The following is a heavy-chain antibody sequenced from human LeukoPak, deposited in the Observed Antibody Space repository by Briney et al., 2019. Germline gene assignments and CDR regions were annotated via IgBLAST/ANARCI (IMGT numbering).Heavy chain of an antibody. CDR3: ARGAVGYCNGTICPSFGNMDV. D-gene: IGHD2/OR15-2a*01. CDR2: INWTGGIT. J-gene: IGHJ6*03. Sequence: GGSLRLSCAASGFTFDDYGMTWVRQAPGKGLEGVSVINWTGGITGYAGSVKGRFTVSRDNGKISLYLQMSGLRVDDTAVYYCARGAVGYCNGTICPSFGNMDVWGKGTTVTVSS. V-gene: IGHV3-20*04. CDR1: GFTFDDYG.